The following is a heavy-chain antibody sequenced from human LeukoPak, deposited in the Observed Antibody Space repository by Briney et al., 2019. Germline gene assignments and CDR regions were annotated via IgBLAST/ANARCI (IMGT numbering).Heavy chain of an antibody. D-gene: IGHD4-17*01. J-gene: IGHJ6*04. CDR1: GYTFTSYD. Sequence: ASVKVSCKASGYTFTSYDINWVRQATGQGLEWMGWMNPNSGNTGYAQKFQGRVTITRNTSISTAYMELSSLRSEDTAVYYCARAQDYGDYPGVWGKGTTVTVSS. V-gene: IGHV1-8*03. CDR3: ARAQDYGDYPGV. CDR2: MNPNSGNT.